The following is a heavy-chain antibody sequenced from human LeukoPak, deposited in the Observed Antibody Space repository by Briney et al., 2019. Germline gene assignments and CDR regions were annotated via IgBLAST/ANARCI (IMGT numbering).Heavy chain of an antibody. CDR3: ARCGRNYYGSGSHFDP. CDR1: GGSFSGYY. V-gene: IGHV4-34*01. Sequence: SETLSLTCAVYGGSFSGYYWSWIRQPPGKGLEWIGEINNSGSTNYNPSLKSRVTISVDTSKNQFSLKLSSVTAADTAVFYCARCGRNYYGSGSHFDPWGQGTLVTVSS. CDR2: INNSGST. D-gene: IGHD3-10*01. J-gene: IGHJ5*02.